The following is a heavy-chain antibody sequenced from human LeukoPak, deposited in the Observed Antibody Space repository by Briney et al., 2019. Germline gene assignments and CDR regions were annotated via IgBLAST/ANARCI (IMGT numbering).Heavy chain of an antibody. CDR1: GFTFSSYA. J-gene: IGHJ3*02. V-gene: IGHV3-23*01. CDR3: AKGLFEYSYGLEDAFDI. D-gene: IGHD5-18*01. CDR2: ISGSGGST. Sequence: TGGSLRLSCAASGFTFSSYAMSWVRQAPGKGLEWVSAISGSGGSTYYADSVKGRFTISRDNSKSTLYLQMNSLRAEDTAVYYCAKGLFEYSYGLEDAFDIWGQGTMVTVSS.